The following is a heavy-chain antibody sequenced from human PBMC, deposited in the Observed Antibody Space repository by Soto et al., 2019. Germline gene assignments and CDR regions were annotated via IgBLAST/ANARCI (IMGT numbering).Heavy chain of an antibody. CDR3: ATESIVGATRRFDP. CDR1: GYTLTELS. V-gene: IGHV1-24*01. CDR2: FDPEDGET. J-gene: IGHJ5*02. Sequence: RASVKVSCKVSGYTLTELSMHWVRQAPGKGLEWMGGFDPEDGETIYAQKFQDRVTMTEDTSTDTAYMELSSLRSEDTAVYYCATESIVGATRRFDPWGQGTLVTVSS. D-gene: IGHD1-26*01.